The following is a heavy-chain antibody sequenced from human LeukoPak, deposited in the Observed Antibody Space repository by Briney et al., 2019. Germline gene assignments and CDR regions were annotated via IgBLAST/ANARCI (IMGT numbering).Heavy chain of an antibody. CDR2: IRHDGFNK. D-gene: IGHD2-21*02. CDR1: GFTVSSYG. J-gene: IGHJ4*02. V-gene: IGHV3-30*02. Sequence: GGSLRLSCAASGFTVSSYGMHWVRQAPGKGLEWVSFIRHDGFNKYYADSVRGRFTLSRDDSKNTLYLQMNSLRAEDTAVYYCAKVNCDGDCSLFDYWGQGTLVTVSS. CDR3: AKVNCDGDCSLFDY.